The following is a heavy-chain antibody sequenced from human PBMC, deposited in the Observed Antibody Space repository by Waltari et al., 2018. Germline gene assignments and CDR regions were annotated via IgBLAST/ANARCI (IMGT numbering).Heavy chain of an antibody. CDR3: ARGHCTGGSCHSGDNFDL. CDR1: GFLVGGTF. V-gene: IGHV3-53*03. J-gene: IGHJ4*02. D-gene: IGHD2-15*01. CDR2: IYSGITT. Sequence: EVNLVESGGGLVQPGGSLRLSCAASGFLVGGTFLTWVRQAPGKGLECVSVIYSGITTYYADSAKDRFIISRDNSKNTLFLQMNSLRAEDTAVYYCARGHCTGGSCHSGDNFDLWGQGTLVTVSS.